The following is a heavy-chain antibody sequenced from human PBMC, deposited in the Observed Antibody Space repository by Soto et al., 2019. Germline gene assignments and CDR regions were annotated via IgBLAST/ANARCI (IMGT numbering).Heavy chain of an antibody. CDR2: IIPMFGTG. CDR3: ARNMATIYYFDS. J-gene: IGHJ4*02. CDR1: GGTFSSFA. Sequence: QVQLVQSGAEVKKPGSSVKLSCKASGGTFSSFAISWLRQAPGQGLEWMGEIIPMFGTGDYAQKFQGRVTMTADEATGTAYMDLSSLRSEDTGVYYCARNMATIYYFDSWGQGALVTVSS. D-gene: IGHD5-12*01. V-gene: IGHV1-69*01.